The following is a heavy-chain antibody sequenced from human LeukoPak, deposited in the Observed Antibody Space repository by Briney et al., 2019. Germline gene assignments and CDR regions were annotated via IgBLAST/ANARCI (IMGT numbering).Heavy chain of an antibody. J-gene: IGHJ6*02. D-gene: IGHD5-18*01. V-gene: IGHV1-2*02. Sequence: GASVKVSCKASGYTFTGYYMHWVRQASGQGLEWMGWINPNSGGTNYAQKFQGRVTMTRDTSISTAYMELSRLRSDDTAVYYCARGRGYSYGLSYYYYGMDVWGQGTTVTVSS. CDR1: GYTFTGYY. CDR2: INPNSGGT. CDR3: ARGRGYSYGLSYYYYGMDV.